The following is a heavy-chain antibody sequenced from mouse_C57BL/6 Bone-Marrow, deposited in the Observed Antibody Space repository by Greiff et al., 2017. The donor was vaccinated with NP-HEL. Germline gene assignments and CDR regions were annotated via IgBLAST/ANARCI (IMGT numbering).Heavy chain of an antibody. CDR1: GYTFTDYY. CDR3: ALRNWDGDWYFDV. CDR2: INPNNGGT. Sequence: EVQLQQSGPELVKPGASVKISCKASGYTFTDYYMNWVKQSHGKSLEWIGDINPNNGGTSYNQKFKGKATLTVDKSSSTAYMELRSLTSEDSAVYYCALRNWDGDWYFDVWGTGTTVTVSS. J-gene: IGHJ1*03. V-gene: IGHV1-26*01. D-gene: IGHD4-1*01.